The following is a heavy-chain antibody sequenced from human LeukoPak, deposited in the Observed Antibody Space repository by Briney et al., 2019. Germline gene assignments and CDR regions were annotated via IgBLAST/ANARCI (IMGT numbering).Heavy chain of an antibody. V-gene: IGHV4-31*03. CDR3: ARSGFNYFDD. J-gene: IGHJ4*02. Sequence: SETLSLTCTVSGVSISSGGFYWTWLRQHPGKGLEWIGYIYYSGSTYYNPSLKSRVTISVDTSKNQFSLKLSSVTAADTAVYYCARSGFNYFDDWGQGTLVTVSS. CDR1: GVSISSGGFY. CDR2: IYYSGST. D-gene: IGHD3-10*01.